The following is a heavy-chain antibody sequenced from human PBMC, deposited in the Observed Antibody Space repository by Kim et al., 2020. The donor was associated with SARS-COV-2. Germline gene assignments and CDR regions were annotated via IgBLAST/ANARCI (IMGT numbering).Heavy chain of an antibody. CDR3: ARDWPIQLWGRWDYYYGMDV. V-gene: IGHV1-46*01. D-gene: IGHD5-18*01. J-gene: IGHJ6*02. CDR1: GYTFTSYY. CDR2: INPSGGST. Sequence: ASVKVSCKASGYTFTSYYMHWVRQAPGQGLEWMGIINPSGGSTSYAQKFQGRVTMTRDTSTSTAYMELSSLRSEDTAVYYCARDWPIQLWGRWDYYYGMDVWGQGTTAAVAS.